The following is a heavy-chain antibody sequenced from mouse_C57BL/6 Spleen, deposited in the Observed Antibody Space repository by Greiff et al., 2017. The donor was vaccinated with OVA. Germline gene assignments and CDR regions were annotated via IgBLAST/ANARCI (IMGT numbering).Heavy chain of an antibody. V-gene: IGHV5-17*01. CDR1: GFTFSDYG. CDR2: ISSGGNSI. D-gene: IGHD2-5*01. J-gene: IGHJ2*01. Sequence: EVQVVESGGGLVKPGGSLKLSCAASGFTFSDYGMHWVRQAPEKGLEWVAYISSGGNSIYYADTVKGRFTISRDNAKDTMFLQMTSLRSEDTAMFYCSRPRYYSKGYFDDWGKGTTLT. CDR3: SRPRYYSKGYFDD.